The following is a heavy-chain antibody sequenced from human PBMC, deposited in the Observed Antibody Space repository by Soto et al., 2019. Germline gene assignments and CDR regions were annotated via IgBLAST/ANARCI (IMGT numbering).Heavy chain of an antibody. CDR1: GGSISSYY. V-gene: IGHV4-59*01. CDR3: AGEGYDSSGYYIVY. D-gene: IGHD3-22*01. J-gene: IGHJ4*02. Sequence: SETLSLTCTVSGGSISSYYWSWIRQPPGKGLEWIGYIYYSGSTNYNPSLKSRVTISVDTSKNQFSLKLSSVTAADTAVYYCAGEGYDSSGYYIVYWGQGILVTVX. CDR2: IYYSGST.